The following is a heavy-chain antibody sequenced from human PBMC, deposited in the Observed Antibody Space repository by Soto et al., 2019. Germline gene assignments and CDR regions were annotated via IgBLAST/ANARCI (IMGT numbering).Heavy chain of an antibody. V-gene: IGHV4-38-2*02. Sequence: SETLSLTCSVSGYSISSGYYWGWIRQPPGRGLEWIGSISHSGTTYYNPSLRSRVTISIDTSNNQSSLKLSSVTAADTAVYYCARASGGNSGWGHWSDPSSQGTRGTVSA. CDR1: GYSISSGYY. CDR2: ISHSGTT. D-gene: IGHD2-21*02. J-gene: IGHJ5*02. CDR3: ARASGGNSGWGHWSDP.